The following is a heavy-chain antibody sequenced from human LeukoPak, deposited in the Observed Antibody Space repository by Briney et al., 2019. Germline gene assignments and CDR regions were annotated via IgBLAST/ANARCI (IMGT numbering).Heavy chain of an antibody. CDR2: INPNSGGT. CDR3: ARSGFDSYEMFGY. V-gene: IGHV1-2*06. Sequence: ASVKVSCKASGYTFSGYYMHWVRQAPGQGLEWVGRINPNSGGTNYAQKFQGRVTMTRDTSISTAYMELSRLRSDDTAVDYCARSGFDSYEMFGYWGQGTLVTVSS. CDR1: GYTFSGYY. J-gene: IGHJ4*02. D-gene: IGHD5-18*01.